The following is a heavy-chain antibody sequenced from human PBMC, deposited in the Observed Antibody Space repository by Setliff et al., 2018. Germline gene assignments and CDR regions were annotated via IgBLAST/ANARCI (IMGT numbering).Heavy chain of an antibody. CDR1: GYSISSGYY. CDR2: IYHSGST. D-gene: IGHD5-18*01. CDR3: ASSRGQLRYSYGPNWFDP. Sequence: LETLSLTCAVSGYSISSGYYWGWIRQPPGKGLEWIGSIYHSGSTYYNPSLKSRVTISVDTSKNQFSLKLSSVTAADTAVYYCASSRGQLRYSYGPNWFDPWGQGTLVTVSS. J-gene: IGHJ5*02. V-gene: IGHV4-38-2*01.